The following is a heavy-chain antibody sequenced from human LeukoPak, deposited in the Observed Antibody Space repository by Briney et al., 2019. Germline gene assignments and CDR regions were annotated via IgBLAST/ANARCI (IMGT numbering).Heavy chain of an antibody. V-gene: IGHV3-9*01. CDR2: ISWNSGSI. Sequence: PGRSLRLSCAAFGFTFDDYAMHWVRHAPGKGLEWVSGISWNSGSIGYADSVKGRFTISRDNAKNSLYLQMNSLRAEDTALYYCAKDPRWKSRGGELLGSYFDYWGQGTLVTVSS. D-gene: IGHD1-26*01. J-gene: IGHJ4*02. CDR3: AKDPRWKSRGGELLGSYFDY. CDR1: GFTFDDYA.